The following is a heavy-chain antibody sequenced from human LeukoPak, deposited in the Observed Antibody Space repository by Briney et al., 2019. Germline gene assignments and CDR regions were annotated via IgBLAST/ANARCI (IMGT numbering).Heavy chain of an antibody. CDR2: INPKSCCT. CDR1: GYTFTCYY. J-gene: IGHJ6*03. V-gene: IGHV1-2*02. CDR3: ATDRGRWLQGLAIYYMDV. D-gene: IGHD5-24*01. Sequence: ASVKVSCKASGYTFTCYYMHWVRQAPGQGLEGMGWINPKSCCTNYVQKFQGRVTMTRDTSISAAYMEQSRMRSDDTAVYYCATDRGRWLQGLAIYYMDVWGKGTMVTVSS.